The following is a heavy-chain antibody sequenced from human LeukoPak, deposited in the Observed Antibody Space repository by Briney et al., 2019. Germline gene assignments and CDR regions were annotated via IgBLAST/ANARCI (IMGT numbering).Heavy chain of an antibody. CDR2: ISYDGSNK. V-gene: IGHV3-30-3*01. Sequence: GRSLRLSCAASGFTFSSYAMHWVRQAPGKGLEWVAVISYDGSNKYYADSVKGRFTISRDNSKNTLYLQMNSLRAEDTAVYYCARGGYCSGGSCSEAYYYYYGMDVWGQGTTVTVSS. CDR1: GFTFSSYA. D-gene: IGHD2-15*01. CDR3: ARGGYCSGGSCSEAYYYYYGMDV. J-gene: IGHJ6*02.